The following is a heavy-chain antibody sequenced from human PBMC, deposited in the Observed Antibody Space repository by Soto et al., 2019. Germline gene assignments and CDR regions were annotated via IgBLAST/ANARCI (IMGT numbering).Heavy chain of an antibody. V-gene: IGHV1-69*06. CDR2: IIPIFGTA. CDR1: GGTFSSYA. J-gene: IGHJ4*02. D-gene: IGHD3-3*01. CDR3: ATTPYVYDFWSGYYLPFDY. Sequence: SVKVSCKASGGTFSSYAISWVRQAPGQGLEWMGGIIPIFGTANYAQKFQGRVTMTEDTSTDTAYMELSSLRSEDTAVYYCATTPYVYDFWSGYYLPFDYWGQGTLVTVSS.